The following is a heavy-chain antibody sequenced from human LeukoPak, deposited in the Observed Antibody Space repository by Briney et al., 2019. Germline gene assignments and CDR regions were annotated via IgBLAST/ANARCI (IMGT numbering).Heavy chain of an antibody. CDR1: GFTFTSSA. CDR2: IVVGSGNT. V-gene: IGHV1-58*02. J-gene: IGHJ4*02. Sequence: ASVKVSCKASGFTFTSSAMQWVRQARGQRLEWIGWIVVGSGNTKYAQKFQERVTITRDMSTSTAYMGLSSLRSEDTAVYYCAADGGDDCSGGSCYGYWGQGTLVTVSS. CDR3: AADGGDDCSGGSCYGY. D-gene: IGHD2-15*01.